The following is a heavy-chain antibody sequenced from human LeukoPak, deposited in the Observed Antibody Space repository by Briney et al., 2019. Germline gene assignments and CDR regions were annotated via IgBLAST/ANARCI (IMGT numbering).Heavy chain of an antibody. CDR3: ARDRGSSGYSVFYYYYGMDV. Sequence: SVKVSCKASGGTFSSYAISWVRQAPGQGLEWMGGIIPIFGTANYAQKFQGRVTITADESTSTAYMELSSLRSEDTAVYYCARDRGSSGYSVFYYYYGMDVWGQGTTVTVSS. J-gene: IGHJ6*02. D-gene: IGHD3-22*01. CDR2: IIPIFGTA. V-gene: IGHV1-69*13. CDR1: GGTFSSYA.